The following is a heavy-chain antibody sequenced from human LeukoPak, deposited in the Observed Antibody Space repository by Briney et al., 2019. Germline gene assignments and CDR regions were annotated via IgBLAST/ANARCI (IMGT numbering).Heavy chain of an antibody. CDR2: ISAYNGMT. CDR1: GYTFTSYG. CDR3: AREGAPLAYYGSGADAFDI. Sequence: ASVKVSCKASGYTFTSYGISWVRQAPGQGLEWMGWISAYNGMTNYAQKLQGRVTMTTDTSTSTAYMELRSLRSDDTAVYYCAREGAPLAYYGSGADAFDIWGQGTIVTVTS. J-gene: IGHJ3*02. V-gene: IGHV1-18*01. D-gene: IGHD3-10*01.